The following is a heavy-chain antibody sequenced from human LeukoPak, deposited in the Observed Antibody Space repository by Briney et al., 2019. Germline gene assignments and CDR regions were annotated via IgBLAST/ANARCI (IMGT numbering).Heavy chain of an antibody. J-gene: IGHJ4*02. CDR3: ARVAFHSGSYNIDY. Sequence: PSETLSLTCTVSGGSISSGGYYWSWIRQHPGKGLEWIGYIYYSGSTYYNPSLKSRVTISVDTSKNQFSLKLSSVTAADTAVYYCARVAFHSGSYNIDYWSQGTLVTASS. D-gene: IGHD3-10*01. CDR1: GGSISSGGYY. V-gene: IGHV4-31*03. CDR2: IYYSGST.